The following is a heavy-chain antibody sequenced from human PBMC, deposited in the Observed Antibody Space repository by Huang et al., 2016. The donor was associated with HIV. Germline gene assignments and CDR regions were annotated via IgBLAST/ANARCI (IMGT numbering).Heavy chain of an antibody. CDR3: ARVYYESSHYYIFLY. CDR1: GYTFTKHD. V-gene: IGHV1-8*01. CDR2: MNPSSGTA. J-gene: IGHJ4*02. D-gene: IGHD3-22*01. Sequence: QVQLVQSGAEVKKPGASVKVSCKASGYTFTKHDINWVRQATGKGLEWMGWMNPSSGTAGYAQRFQGRVTMTRNTSISIAYMELSSLRSEDTAVYYCARVYYESSHYYIFLYWGQGTLVTVSS.